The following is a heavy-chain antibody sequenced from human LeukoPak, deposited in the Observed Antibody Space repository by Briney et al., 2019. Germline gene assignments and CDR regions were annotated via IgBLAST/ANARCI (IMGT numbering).Heavy chain of an antibody. CDR1: GYTFTGYF. V-gene: IGHV1-2*06. J-gene: IGHJ4*02. D-gene: IGHD3-10*01. CDR3: ARVYGSYYFDY. CDR2: INPSSGGT. Sequence: ASVKVSCKASGYTFTGYFMHWVRQAPGQGLEWMGRINPSSGGTNYAQKFQGRVTMTRDTSISTAYMELSRLRSDDTAVYYCARVYGSYYFDYWGQGTLVTVSS.